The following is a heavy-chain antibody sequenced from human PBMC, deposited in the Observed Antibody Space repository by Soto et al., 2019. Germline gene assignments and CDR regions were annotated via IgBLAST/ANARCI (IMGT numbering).Heavy chain of an antibody. J-gene: IGHJ6*03. CDR3: ARTRIVVVPAAIYYYYYMDV. CDR2: IFSNDEK. Sequence: QVTLKESGPVLVNPTETLTLTCTVSGFSLSNARMGVSWIRQPPGKALEWLAHIFSNDEKSYSTSLKSRLTISKDTSKSQVVLTMTNMDPVDTATYYCARTRIVVVPAAIYYYYYMDVWGKGTTVTVSS. CDR1: GFSLSNARMG. D-gene: IGHD2-2*01. V-gene: IGHV2-26*01.